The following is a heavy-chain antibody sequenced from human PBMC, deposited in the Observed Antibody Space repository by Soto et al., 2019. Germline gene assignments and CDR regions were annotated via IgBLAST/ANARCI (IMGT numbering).Heavy chain of an antibody. J-gene: IGHJ4*02. CDR2: MLPNRDVT. Sequence: ASVKVSCKASGGTFGSYTISWVRQAPGQGLEWMGWMLPNRDVTGYAQKFQGRVTMTRNNSISTAYMELSSLRSEDTAVYYCARTLYGDNVDYWGQGTLVTVSS. CDR1: GGTFGSYT. V-gene: IGHV1-8*02. D-gene: IGHD4-17*01. CDR3: ARTLYGDNVDY.